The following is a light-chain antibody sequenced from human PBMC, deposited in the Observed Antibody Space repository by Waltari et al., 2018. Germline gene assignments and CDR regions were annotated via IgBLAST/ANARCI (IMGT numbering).Light chain of an antibody. V-gene: IGLV2-23*02. J-gene: IGLJ3*02. CDR1: NSDVGNYNL. CDR2: EVN. Sequence: QSALTQPASVSGSPGQSITISCTGINSDVGNYNLVSWYQHHPGKAPKVMIYEVNKRPSGVSNRFSGSKSGNTASLTISGLQAEDEADYYCCSYAGSTTSVMFGGGTKLTVL. CDR3: CSYAGSTTSVM.